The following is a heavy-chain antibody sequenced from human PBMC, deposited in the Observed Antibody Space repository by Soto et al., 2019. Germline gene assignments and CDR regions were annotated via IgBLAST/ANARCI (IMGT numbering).Heavy chain of an antibody. CDR3: AREAEGRYYYDSSGSIDY. D-gene: IGHD3-22*01. V-gene: IGHV3-7*03. Sequence: PGGSLRLSCAASGFTFSSYWMSWVRQAPGKGLEWVANIKQGGSEKYYVDSVKGRFTISRDNAKNSLYLQMNSLRAEDTAVYYCAREAEGRYYYDSSGSIDYWGQGTLVTVSS. CDR1: GFTFSSYW. CDR2: IKQGGSEK. J-gene: IGHJ4*02.